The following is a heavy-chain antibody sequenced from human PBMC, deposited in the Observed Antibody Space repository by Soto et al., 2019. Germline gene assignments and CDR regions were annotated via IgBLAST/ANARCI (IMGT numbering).Heavy chain of an antibody. Sequence: SETLPVTCAVYCGSFSGDYWSWIRQPPGKGLEWIGEINHSGSTNYNPPLKSRVTISVDTSKNQFSLKLSSVTAADTAVYYCARGGKDVNALDIWGQGTMVTVS. J-gene: IGHJ3*02. V-gene: IGHV4-34*01. CDR1: CGSFSGDY. CDR2: INHSGST. D-gene: IGHD3-16*01. CDR3: ARGGKDVNALDI.